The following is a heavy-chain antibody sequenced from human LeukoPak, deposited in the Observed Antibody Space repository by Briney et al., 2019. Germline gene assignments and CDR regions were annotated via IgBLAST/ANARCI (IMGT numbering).Heavy chain of an antibody. CDR1: GYTFTGYY. Sequence: ASVKVSCKDSGYTFTGYYMHWVRQAPGQGLEWMGRINPNSGGTNYAQKFQGRVTMTRDTSISTAYMELGRLRSDDTAVYYCARGPGIAAAGTDFDYWGQGTLVTVSS. CDR2: INPNSGGT. CDR3: ARGPGIAAAGTDFDY. V-gene: IGHV1-2*06. D-gene: IGHD6-13*01. J-gene: IGHJ4*02.